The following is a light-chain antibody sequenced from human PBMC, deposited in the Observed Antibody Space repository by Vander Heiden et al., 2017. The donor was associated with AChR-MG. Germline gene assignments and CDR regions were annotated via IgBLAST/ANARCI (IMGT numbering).Light chain of an antibody. CDR1: QSISSN. CDR3: QQYNNWPPWT. V-gene: IGKV3-15*01. J-gene: IGKJ1*01. CDR2: AAS. Sequence: EIVMTQSPATLSVSPGERATLACRASQSISSNLAWYQQKPGKAPRPLIYAASTMATGIPARFSGSGSGTEFTLTISSLQSEDFAVYYCQQYNNWPPWTFGQGTKVEIK.